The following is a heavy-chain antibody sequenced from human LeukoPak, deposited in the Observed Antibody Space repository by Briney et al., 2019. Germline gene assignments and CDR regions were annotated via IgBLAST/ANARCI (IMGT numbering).Heavy chain of an antibody. Sequence: PSETLSLTCAVYGGSFSGYYWSWIRQPPGKGLEWIGEINHSGSTNYNPSLKSRVTISVDTSKNQFSLKLSSVTAADTAVYYCASEDIGSSWYSPPRIYGMDVWGQGTTVTVSS. J-gene: IGHJ6*02. CDR2: INHSGST. D-gene: IGHD6-13*01. V-gene: IGHV4-34*01. CDR1: GGSFSGYY. CDR3: ASEDIGSSWYSPPRIYGMDV.